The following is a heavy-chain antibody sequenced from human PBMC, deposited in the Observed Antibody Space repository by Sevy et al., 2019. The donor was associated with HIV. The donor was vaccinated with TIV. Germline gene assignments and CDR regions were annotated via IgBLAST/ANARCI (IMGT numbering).Heavy chain of an antibody. D-gene: IGHD6-19*01. CDR3: TKTGSGWFSDY. CDR1: GFTVTSYA. V-gene: IGHV3-23*01. Sequence: GGSLRVSCAASGFTVTSYAMVWVRQAPGKGLEWVSALRTSDTSEYADSVKGRFTISRDNSKNTLYLQMNNLRVEDTALYYCTKTGSGWFSDYWGQGTLVTVSS. CDR2: LRTSDTS. J-gene: IGHJ4*02.